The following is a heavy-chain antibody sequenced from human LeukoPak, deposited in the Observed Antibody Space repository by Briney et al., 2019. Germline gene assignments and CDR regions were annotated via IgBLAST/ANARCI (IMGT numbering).Heavy chain of an antibody. V-gene: IGHV3-7*01. CDR1: GFTFSSYW. J-gene: IGHJ4*02. Sequence: GGSLRLSCAASGFTFSSYWMSWVRQAPGKGLDWVANIKQDGSEKDYVDSVKGRFTISRGNTKNSLYLQMNSLRAEDTAVYYCARDDTVTTRVGFIDWGQGTLVTVSS. CDR3: ARDDTVTTRVGFID. CDR2: IKQDGSEK. D-gene: IGHD4-17*01.